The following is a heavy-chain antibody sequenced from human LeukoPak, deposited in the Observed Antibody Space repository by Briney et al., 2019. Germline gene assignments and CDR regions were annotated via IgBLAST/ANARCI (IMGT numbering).Heavy chain of an antibody. V-gene: IGHV4-39*01. CDR3: AGLAGATVYY. D-gene: IGHD1-26*01. CDR2: IYYSGST. CDR1: GGSISSYY. J-gene: IGHJ4*02. Sequence: SEALSLTCTVAGGSISSYYWGWIRQPPGEGLEWIGSIYYSGSTYYNPSLKSRVTTSVDTSKNQFSLKLSSVTAADTAVYYCAGLAGATVYYWGQGNLVPVSS.